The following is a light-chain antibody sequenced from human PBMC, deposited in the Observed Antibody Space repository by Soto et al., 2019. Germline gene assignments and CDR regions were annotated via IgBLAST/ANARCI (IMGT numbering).Light chain of an antibody. Sequence: EIVMTQSPATLSVSPGERATLSCRASQSVSSDLAWYHQKPGQAPRLLIYGASTRATGITARFSGSGSGTEFTLTINSLQSEYFAVYYCQQYNNWPRTFGQGTKVEIK. CDR2: GAS. CDR3: QQYNNWPRT. CDR1: QSVSSD. V-gene: IGKV3-15*01. J-gene: IGKJ1*01.